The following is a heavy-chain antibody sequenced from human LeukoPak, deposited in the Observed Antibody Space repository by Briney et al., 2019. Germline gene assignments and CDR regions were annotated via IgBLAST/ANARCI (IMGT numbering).Heavy chain of an antibody. CDR1: GFTFSSYA. Sequence: GGSLRLSCAASGFTFSSYAMHWVRQAPGKGLEWVAVISYDGSNKYYADSVKGRFTISRDNSKNTLYLQMNSLRAEDTAVYYCARVGQQLADDYYYMDVWGKGTTVTVSS. J-gene: IGHJ6*03. CDR2: ISYDGSNK. V-gene: IGHV3-30*04. CDR3: ARVGQQLADDYYYMDV. D-gene: IGHD6-13*01.